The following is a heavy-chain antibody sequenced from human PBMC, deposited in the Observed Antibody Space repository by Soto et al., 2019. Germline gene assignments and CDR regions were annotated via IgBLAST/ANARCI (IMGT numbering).Heavy chain of an antibody. J-gene: IGHJ4*02. D-gene: IGHD1-26*01. CDR2: ISYSGST. Sequence: QVQLQESGPRLVKPSETLSLTCIVSGGSISNYYWSWIRQPPGKGLEWIGYISYSGSTNYNPSLLSRVTIPVDPSKTQFSLKLSSVTAADTAVYYCARAVVTATTTFDYWGQGTLVTVSS. CDR3: ARAVVTATTTFDY. CDR1: GGSISNYY. V-gene: IGHV4-59*01.